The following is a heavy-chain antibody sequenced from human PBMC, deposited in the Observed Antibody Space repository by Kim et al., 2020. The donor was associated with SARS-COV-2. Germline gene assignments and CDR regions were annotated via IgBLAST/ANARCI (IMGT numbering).Heavy chain of an antibody. V-gene: IGHV4-59*01. Sequence: NYNPSLKSRVTISVDTSKNQFSLKLSSVTAADTAVYYCAGWGHDDDAFDIWGQGTMVTVSS. J-gene: IGHJ3*02. CDR3: AGWGHDDDAFDI. D-gene: IGHD7-27*01.